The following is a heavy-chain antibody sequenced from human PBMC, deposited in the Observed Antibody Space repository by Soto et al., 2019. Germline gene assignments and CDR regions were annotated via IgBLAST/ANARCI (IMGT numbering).Heavy chain of an antibody. CDR2: INAGNGNT. CDR3: ARDKVDFWSGYSTQDYYGMDV. J-gene: IGHJ6*02. Sequence: ASVKVSCKACGYTFTSYAMHWVRQAPGQRLEWMGWINAGNGNTKYSQKFQGRVTITRDTSASTAYMELSSLRSEDTAVYYCARDKVDFWSGYSTQDYYGMDVWGQGTTVTVSS. CDR1: GYTFTSYA. V-gene: IGHV1-3*01. D-gene: IGHD3-3*01.